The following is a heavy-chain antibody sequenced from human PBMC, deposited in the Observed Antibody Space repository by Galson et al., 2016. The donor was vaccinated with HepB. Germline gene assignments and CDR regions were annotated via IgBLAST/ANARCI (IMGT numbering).Heavy chain of an antibody. CDR3: TNVPDGMDV. D-gene: IGHD6-6*01. CDR1: GYSFTSYG. Sequence: SVKVSCKASGYSFTSYGISWVRQAPGQGLEWVGWISTYNANTNYAQTLQGRVTMTTATSTRTAYMERRMLRSEDTAIYYCTNVPDGMDVCGQGTTVTVSS. V-gene: IGHV1-18*04. J-gene: IGHJ6*02. CDR2: ISTYNANT.